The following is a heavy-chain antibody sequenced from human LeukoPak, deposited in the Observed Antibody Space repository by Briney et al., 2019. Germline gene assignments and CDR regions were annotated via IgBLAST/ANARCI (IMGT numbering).Heavy chain of an antibody. J-gene: IGHJ4*02. Sequence: GGCLRLSFAASGFTFSDYYMSWSRQARRKGLEWVSYMSSSGSTIYYADSVKGRFTISRDNAKNSLYLQMNSLRADDTAVYDCARDGAGTIDYWGQGTLVTVSS. CDR1: GFTFSDYY. CDR3: ARDGAGTIDY. V-gene: IGHV3-11*04. CDR2: MSSSGSTI. D-gene: IGHD1/OR15-1a*01.